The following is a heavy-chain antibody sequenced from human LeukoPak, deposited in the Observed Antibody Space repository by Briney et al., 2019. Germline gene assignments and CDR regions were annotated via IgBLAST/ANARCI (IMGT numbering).Heavy chain of an antibody. J-gene: IGHJ6*03. CDR3: AKDSCRSTSCYYMDV. D-gene: IGHD2-2*01. CDR2: IIPILGIA. V-gene: IGHV1-69*04. CDR1: GGTFSSYT. Sequence: ASVKVSCKASGGTFSSYTISWVRQAPGQGLEWMGRIIPILGIANYAQKFQGRVTITADKSTSTAYMELSSLRSEDTAVYYCAKDSCRSTSCYYMDVWGKGTTVTVSS.